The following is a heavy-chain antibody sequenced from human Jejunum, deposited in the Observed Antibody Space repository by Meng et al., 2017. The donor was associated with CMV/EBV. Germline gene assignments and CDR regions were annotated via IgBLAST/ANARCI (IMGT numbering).Heavy chain of an antibody. CDR1: GDPISSGSHS. V-gene: IGHV4-39*07. J-gene: IGHJ4*02. D-gene: IGHD1-26*01. CDR2: MYFSGIA. CDR3: ARDLTNKWFYY. Sequence: QVQLQASGPGLVTPEATLSLPCTAFGDPISSGSHSWAWFRQPPGKRLEWIGSMYFSGIADYNPSLKSRVTISLHATQKQFSLRLTSVTAADSAVYFCARDLTNKWFYYWGQGTLVTVSS.